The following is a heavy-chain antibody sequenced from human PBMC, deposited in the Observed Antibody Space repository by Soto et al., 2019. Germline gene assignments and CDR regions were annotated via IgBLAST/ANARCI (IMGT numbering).Heavy chain of an antibody. CDR2: ISAVDSII. Sequence: GGSLRLSCAASGFTFSSYEMNWVRQAPGKGLEWVSYISAVDSIIYYVDSVKGRFTISRDNAKSSLYLQMNSLRAEDTAVYYCARGPPFDYWGQGTLVTVSS. J-gene: IGHJ4*02. V-gene: IGHV3-48*03. CDR1: GFTFSSYE. CDR3: ARGPPFDY.